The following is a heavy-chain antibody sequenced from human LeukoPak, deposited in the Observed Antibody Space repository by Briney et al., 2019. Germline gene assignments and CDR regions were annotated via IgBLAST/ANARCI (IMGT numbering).Heavy chain of an antibody. CDR2: IRSKAYGGTT. D-gene: IGHD3-22*01. CDR1: GFTFGDYA. V-gene: IGHV3-49*04. J-gene: IGHJ4*02. Sequence: GGSLRLSCTASGFTFGDYAMSWVRQAPGKGLEWVGFIRSKAYGGTTEYAASVKGRFTISRDDSKSIAYLQMNSLKTEDTAVYCCTRDQRGIYYYDSSGSLPGCWGQGTLVTVSS. CDR3: TRDQRGIYYYDSSGSLPGC.